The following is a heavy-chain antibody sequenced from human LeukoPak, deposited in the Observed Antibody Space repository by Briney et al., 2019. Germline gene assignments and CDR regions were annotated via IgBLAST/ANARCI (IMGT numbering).Heavy chain of an antibody. D-gene: IGHD4-17*01. V-gene: IGHV1-2*02. J-gene: IGHJ4*02. CDR3: ARGGDDYGDSFPFDY. CDR2: INPNSGGT. Sequence: ASVKVSCKASGYTFTGYYMHWVRQAPGQGLEWMGWINPNSGGTNYAQKFQGRVTMTRDTSISTAYMELSRLRSDGTAVYYCARGGDDYGDSFPFDYWGQGTLVTVSS. CDR1: GYTFTGYY.